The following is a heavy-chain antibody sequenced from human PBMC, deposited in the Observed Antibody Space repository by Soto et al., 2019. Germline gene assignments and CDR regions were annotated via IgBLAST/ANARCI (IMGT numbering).Heavy chain of an antibody. CDR2: ISTSTGNT. V-gene: IGHV1-18*04. D-gene: IGHD5-12*01. CDR1: GYTFTTFG. J-gene: IGHJ4*02. Sequence: ASVKVSCTASGYTFTTFGITWVRQAPGQGLEWMGWISTSTGNTNYAQKLQGRVTLTTDTSTRTAYLELRTLTSDDTAVYYCARIPRVIVAAKGTLDYWGQGTLVTVSS. CDR3: ARIPRVIVAAKGTLDY.